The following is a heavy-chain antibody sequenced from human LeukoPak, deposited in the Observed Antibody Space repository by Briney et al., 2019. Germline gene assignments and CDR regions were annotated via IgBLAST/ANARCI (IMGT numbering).Heavy chain of an antibody. Sequence: QPGGSLRLSCAASGFTFSSYAKSWVRQAPGKGLEWVSAISGSGGSTYYADSVKGRFTISRDNSKNTLYLQMNSLRAEDTAVYYCAKDYSSSWYYFDYWGQGTLVTVSS. J-gene: IGHJ4*02. CDR2: ISGSGGST. V-gene: IGHV3-23*01. CDR3: AKDYSSSWYYFDY. CDR1: GFTFSSYA. D-gene: IGHD6-13*01.